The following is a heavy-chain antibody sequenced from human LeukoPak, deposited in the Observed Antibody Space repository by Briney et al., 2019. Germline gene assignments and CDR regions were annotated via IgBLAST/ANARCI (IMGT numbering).Heavy chain of an antibody. J-gene: IGHJ4*02. CDR2: IIPMFGTV. CDR1: GGTFSNYV. D-gene: IGHD2-21*02. Sequence: SVKVSCKASGGTFSNYVISWVRQAPGQGLEWMGGIIPMFGTVNYAQKFQGRVTMTTDESTSTAYMELSSLRSEDTAVYYCARELCGGDCPYLYDYWGQGTLVTVSS. V-gene: IGHV1-69*05. CDR3: ARELCGGDCPYLYDY.